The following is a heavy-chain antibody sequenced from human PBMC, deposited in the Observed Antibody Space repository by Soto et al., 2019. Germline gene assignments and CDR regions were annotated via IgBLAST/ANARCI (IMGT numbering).Heavy chain of an antibody. D-gene: IGHD6-19*01. CDR3: AREMSSGYYYFDH. CDR2: INPGGGST. V-gene: IGHV1-46*01. J-gene: IGHJ4*02. Sequence: ASVKVSCKASGGTFSSYAISWVRQAPGQGLEWMGIINPGGGSTSYAQKFQGRVTMTRDTSTSTVYMELSSLRSEDTAEYYCAREMSSGYYYFDHWGQGTLVTVSS. CDR1: GGTFSSYA.